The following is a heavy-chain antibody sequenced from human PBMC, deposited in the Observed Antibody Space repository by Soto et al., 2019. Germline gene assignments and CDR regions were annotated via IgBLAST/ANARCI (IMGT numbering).Heavy chain of an antibody. J-gene: IGHJ3*02. CDR1: GFAFSSHP. CDR2: ISDGGDLT. CDR3: ARRAFGSSRSFDI. V-gene: IGHV3-23*01. D-gene: IGHD6-6*01. Sequence: GGSLRLSCTGSGFAFSSHPMSWVRQAPERGLEWVSGISDGGDLTYNADSVRGRFTISRDNSKNTLLLQMNGLRVEDTAVYYCARRAFGSSRSFDIWGQGTMVTVSS.